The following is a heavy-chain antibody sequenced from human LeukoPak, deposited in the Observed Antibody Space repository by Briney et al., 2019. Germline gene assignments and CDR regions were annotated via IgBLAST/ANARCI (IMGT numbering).Heavy chain of an antibody. CDR2: ISGSGGST. D-gene: IGHD3-16*01. CDR3: ATGTFEGEAFDY. J-gene: IGHJ4*02. Sequence: GGSLRLSCAASRFTFSSYVMSWVRQAPGKGLEWVSAISGSGGSTYYADSVKGRFTISRDNSKNTLYLQMNSLRAEDTAVYYCATGTFEGEAFDYWGQGTLVTVSS. V-gene: IGHV3-23*01. CDR1: RFTFSSYV.